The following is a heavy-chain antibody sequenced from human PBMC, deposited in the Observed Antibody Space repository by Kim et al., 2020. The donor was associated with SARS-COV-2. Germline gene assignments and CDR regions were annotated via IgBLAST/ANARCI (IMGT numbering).Heavy chain of an antibody. V-gene: IGHV1-69*04. CDR1: GGTFSSYA. CDR2: IIPILGIA. Sequence: SVKVSCKASGGTFSSYAISWVRQAPGQGLEWMGRIIPILGIANYAQKFQGRVTITADKSTSTAYMELSSLRSEDTAVYYCASPTASRRPSDAFDIWGQGTMVTVSS. J-gene: IGHJ3*02. D-gene: IGHD2-2*01. CDR3: ASPTASRRPSDAFDI.